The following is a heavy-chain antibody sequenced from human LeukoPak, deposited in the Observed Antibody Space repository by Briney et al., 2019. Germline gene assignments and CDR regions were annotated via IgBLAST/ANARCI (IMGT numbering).Heavy chain of an antibody. J-gene: IGHJ4*02. V-gene: IGHV1-69*04. CDR2: IIPIFGIA. CDR1: GGTFSSYA. CDR3: ARDQSYYGSGSADY. D-gene: IGHD3-10*01. Sequence: ASVKVSCKASGGTFSSYAISWVRQAPGQGLEWMGRIIPIFGIANYAQKFQGRVTITADKSTSTAYMALSSLRSEDTAVYYCARDQSYYGSGSADYWGQGTLVTVSS.